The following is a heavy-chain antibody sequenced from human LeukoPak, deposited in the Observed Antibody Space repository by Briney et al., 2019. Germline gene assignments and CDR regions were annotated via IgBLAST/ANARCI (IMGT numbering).Heavy chain of an antibody. J-gene: IGHJ4*02. V-gene: IGHV3-23*01. Sequence: GGSLRLSCAASGFTFSSYAMSWVRQAPGKGLEWVSSISGSGGYTYYADSVKGRFTISRDNSRNTVYLQTNSLRVEDTALYYCAFDYYFGYWGQGTLVTVSS. CDR3: AFDYYFGY. D-gene: IGHD3-9*01. CDR2: ISGSGGYT. CDR1: GFTFSSYA.